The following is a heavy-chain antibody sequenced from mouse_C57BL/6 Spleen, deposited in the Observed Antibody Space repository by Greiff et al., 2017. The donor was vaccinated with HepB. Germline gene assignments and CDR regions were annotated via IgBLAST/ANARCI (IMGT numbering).Heavy chain of an antibody. J-gene: IGHJ2*01. Sequence: LQQPAASLFTPGAPSKLSCKASGPTFTSYWTQWVKQRPGQGLEWIGEIDPSDSYTNYNQKFKGKATLTVDTSSSTAYMQLSSLTSEDSAVYYCARCYYGSSYFDYWGQGTTLTVSS. CDR2: IDPSDSYT. CDR1: GPTFTSYW. V-gene: IGHV1-50*01. D-gene: IGHD1-1*01. CDR3: ARCYYGSSYFDY.